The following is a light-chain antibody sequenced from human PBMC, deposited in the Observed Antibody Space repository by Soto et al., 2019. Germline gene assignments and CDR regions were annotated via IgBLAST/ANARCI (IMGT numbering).Light chain of an antibody. Sequence: DIQMTQSPSSLSASVGDSVTITCRTSQYVDRYLSWYQQIPGRAPKLLIYSASSLVTGVPPRFRGSASGTEFTLSISSLQCEDFATYFCQQSSNIPWTFGQGTKVEMK. CDR2: SAS. J-gene: IGKJ1*01. CDR1: QYVDRY. V-gene: IGKV1-39*01. CDR3: QQSSNIPWT.